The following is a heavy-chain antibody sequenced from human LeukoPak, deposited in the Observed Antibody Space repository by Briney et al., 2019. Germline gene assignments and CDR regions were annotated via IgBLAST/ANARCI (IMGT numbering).Heavy chain of an antibody. Sequence: GGSLRLSCAASGFTFSGYGMHWVRQAPGKGLEWVAFIRYDGSNKYYADSVKGRFTISRDNSKNTLYLQMNSLRAEDTAVYYCAKGPSDDFWSGPPGYFDYWGQGTLVTVSS. CDR3: AKGPSDDFWSGPPGYFDY. J-gene: IGHJ4*02. V-gene: IGHV3-30*02. CDR2: IRYDGSNK. D-gene: IGHD3-3*01. CDR1: GFTFSGYG.